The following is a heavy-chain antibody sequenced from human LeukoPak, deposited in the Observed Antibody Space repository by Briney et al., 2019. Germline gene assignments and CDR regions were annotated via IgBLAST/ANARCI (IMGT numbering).Heavy chain of an antibody. CDR1: GFTFSSYG. Sequence: PGGSLRLSCAASGFTFSSYGMHWVRQAPGKGLEWVAVIWYDGSNKYYADSVKGRFTISRDNSKNTLYLQMNSLRAEDTAVYYCARVEQLVADEVGPVFDYWGQGTLVTVSS. D-gene: IGHD6-6*01. V-gene: IGHV3-33*01. CDR2: IWYDGSNK. J-gene: IGHJ4*02. CDR3: ARVEQLVADEVGPVFDY.